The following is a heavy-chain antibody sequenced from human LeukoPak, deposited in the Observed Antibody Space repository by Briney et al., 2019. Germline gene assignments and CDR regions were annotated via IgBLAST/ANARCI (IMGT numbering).Heavy chain of an antibody. Sequence: GESLRISCKGSGYSFTGYWIGWVRQLPGKGLDWMGIIYLGDSDTRYRPSFQGQVSISHDKSISTAYLQRSSLKASDTAMYYCARRGDGYNCDYFDYWGQGTRVTVSS. CDR2: IYLGDSDT. J-gene: IGHJ4*02. CDR3: ARRGDGYNCDYFDY. CDR1: GYSFTGYW. V-gene: IGHV5-51*01. D-gene: IGHD5-24*01.